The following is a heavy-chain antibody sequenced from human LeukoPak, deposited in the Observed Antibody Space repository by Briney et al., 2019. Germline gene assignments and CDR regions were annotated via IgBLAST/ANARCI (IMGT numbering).Heavy chain of an antibody. J-gene: IGHJ3*02. D-gene: IGHD1-26*01. CDR1: GYTFTSYD. CDR3: ARGFRGSYPDAFDI. V-gene: IGHV1-8*03. Sequence: ASVKVSCKASGYTFTSYDINWVRQATGQGLEWMGWMNPNSGNTGYAQKFQGRVTITRNTSISTAYMELSSLRSEDTAVYYCARGFRGSYPDAFDIWGQGTMVTVSS. CDR2: MNPNSGNT.